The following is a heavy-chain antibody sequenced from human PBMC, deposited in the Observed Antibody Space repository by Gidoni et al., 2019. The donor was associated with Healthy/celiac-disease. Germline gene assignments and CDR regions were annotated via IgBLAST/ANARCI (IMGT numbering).Heavy chain of an antibody. CDR1: GFAFSSYA. J-gene: IGHJ4*02. D-gene: IGHD2-2*01. Sequence: EVQRLESGRGLVPHGGSLRLYCAASGFAFSSYAMSWVRRAPGKGLEWVSAIICSGCSTYYADSVKGRFTISRDNSKNTLYLQMNSLRAEDTAVYYCAIVVPAATHPQGFDYWCQGTLVTVSS. CDR2: IICSGCST. V-gene: IGHV3-23*01. CDR3: AIVVPAATHPQGFDY.